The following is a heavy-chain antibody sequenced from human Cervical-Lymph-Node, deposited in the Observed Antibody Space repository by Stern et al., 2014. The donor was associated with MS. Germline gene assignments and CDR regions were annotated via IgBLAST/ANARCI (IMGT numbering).Heavy chain of an antibody. D-gene: IGHD1-26*01. CDR1: GGTFNHYD. J-gene: IGHJ6*02. CDR3: ATHSVIGTSYYYGMDV. Sequence: VQLVESGAEVKKPGSSVKVSCKASGGTFNHYDFSWVRQAPGQGLEWMGGIIPMFAMTDYAQKFQGRLTITADRSTSTAYMELNILRSEDTAVYYCATHSVIGTSYYYGMDVWGQGTTVTVSS. V-gene: IGHV1-69*17. CDR2: IIPMFAMT.